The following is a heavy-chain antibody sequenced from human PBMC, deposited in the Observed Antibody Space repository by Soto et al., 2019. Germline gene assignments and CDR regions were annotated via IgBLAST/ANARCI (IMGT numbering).Heavy chain of an antibody. CDR1: GGTFSSYA. CDR3: ARVRGDYGDYFNAFDI. D-gene: IGHD4-17*01. CDR2: IIPIFGTA. V-gene: IGHV1-69*01. J-gene: IGHJ3*02. Sequence: QVQLVQSGAEVKKPESSVKVSCKGSGGTFSSYAISWVRQAPGQGLEWMGGIIPIFGTANYAQKFQGRVTITADESTSTAYMELSSPRSEDTAVYYCARVRGDYGDYFNAFDIWGQGTMVTVSS.